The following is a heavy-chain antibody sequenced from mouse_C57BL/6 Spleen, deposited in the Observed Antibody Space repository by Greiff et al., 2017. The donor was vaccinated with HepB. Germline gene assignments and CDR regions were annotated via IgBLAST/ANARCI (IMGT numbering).Heavy chain of an antibody. CDR3: ARGDYYGSSYYAMDY. CDR1: GYTFTSYT. D-gene: IGHD1-1*01. J-gene: IGHJ4*01. CDR2: INPSSGYT. V-gene: IGHV1-4*01. Sequence: VKLMESGAELARPGASVKMSCKASGYTFTSYTMHWVKQRPGQGLEWIGYINPSSGYTKYNQKFKDKATLTADKSSSTAYMQLSSLTSEDSAVYYCARGDYYGSSYYAMDYWGQGTSVTVSS.